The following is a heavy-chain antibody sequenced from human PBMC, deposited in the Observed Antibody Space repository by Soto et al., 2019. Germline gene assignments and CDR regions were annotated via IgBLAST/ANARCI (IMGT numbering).Heavy chain of an antibody. CDR2: IYYSGST. Sequence: QVLLQESGPGLVKPSETLSLTCTVSGGSISSYFWSWIRQPPGKGLEYIGYIYYSGSTNYNPSLWSRATLSVDTSKNQFARKLSSVPAADTAVYSCGRVRVGGTGGGFDYWGQGTLVTVSS. CDR1: GGSISSYF. CDR3: GRVRVGGTGGGFDY. V-gene: IGHV4-59*01. D-gene: IGHD1-26*01. J-gene: IGHJ4*02.